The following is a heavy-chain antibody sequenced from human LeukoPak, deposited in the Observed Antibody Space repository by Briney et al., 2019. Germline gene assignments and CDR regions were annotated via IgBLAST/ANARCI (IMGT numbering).Heavy chain of an antibody. Sequence: SETLSLTCTASGGSISSYYWSWIRQPAGKGLEWIGRIYTSGSTNYNPSLKSRVTMSVDTSKNQFSLKLSSVTAADTAVYYCAREGQIWELNYYYGMDVWGQGTTVTVSS. CDR1: GGSISSYY. CDR2: IYTSGST. J-gene: IGHJ6*02. D-gene: IGHD1-26*01. CDR3: AREGQIWELNYYYGMDV. V-gene: IGHV4-4*07.